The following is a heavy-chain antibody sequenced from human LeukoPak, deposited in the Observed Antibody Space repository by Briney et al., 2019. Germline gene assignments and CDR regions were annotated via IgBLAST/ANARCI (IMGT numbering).Heavy chain of an antibody. V-gene: IGHV3-30*03. CDR3: ARRHYDILTGYYYFDY. J-gene: IGHJ4*02. CDR2: ISYDGSNK. Sequence: GRSLRLSCAASGFTFSSYGMHWVRQAPGKGLEWVAVISYDGSNKYYADSVKGRFTISRDNSKNTLYLQMNSLRAGDTAVYYCARRHYDILTGYYYFDYWGQGTLVTVSS. D-gene: IGHD3-9*01. CDR1: GFTFSSYG.